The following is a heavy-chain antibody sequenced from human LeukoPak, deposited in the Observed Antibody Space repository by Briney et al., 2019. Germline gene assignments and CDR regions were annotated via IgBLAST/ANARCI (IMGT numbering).Heavy chain of an antibody. V-gene: IGHV3-20*04. J-gene: IGHJ4*02. CDR2: ITWNGGST. CDR1: GFTFDDYG. D-gene: IGHD4-23*01. Sequence: GGPLRLSCAASGFTFDDYGMTWVRQVPGKGLEWVSGITWNGGSTGYADSMKSRFTISRYNAKNSLYPQMNNLRCEDTAFYYCARARDYGGNAVFFDYWGQGTLVTVSS. CDR3: ARARDYGGNAVFFDY.